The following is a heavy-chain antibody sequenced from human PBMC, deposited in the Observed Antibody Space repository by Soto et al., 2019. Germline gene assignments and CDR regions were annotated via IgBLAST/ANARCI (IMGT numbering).Heavy chain of an antibody. CDR1: GYTFPSYG. CDR3: ARGVYGQLPFDY. Sequence: QVQLVQSGTEVKKPGASVKVSCKASGYTFPSYGITWVRQAPGQGLEWMGWISAYNGNTNYVQKLQGRVTMTPDTSTSTGYMELRRLRSDDTAVYCCARGVYGQLPFDYWAQGTLVTVSS. CDR2: ISAYNGNT. V-gene: IGHV1-18*01. D-gene: IGHD3-10*02. J-gene: IGHJ4*02.